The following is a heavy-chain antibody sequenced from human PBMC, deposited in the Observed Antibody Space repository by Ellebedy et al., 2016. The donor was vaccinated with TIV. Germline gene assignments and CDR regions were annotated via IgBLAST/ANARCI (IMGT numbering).Heavy chain of an antibody. CDR1: GYTLTELS. J-gene: IGHJ4*02. V-gene: IGHV1-24*01. D-gene: IGHD6-13*01. CDR3: ARDRRSSSWYKLWDY. CDR2: FDPEDGET. Sequence: ASVKVSCXVSGYTLTELSMHWVRQAPGKGLEWMGGFDPEDGETIYAQKFQGRVTMTEDTSTSTAYMELRSLRSDDTAVYYCARDRRSSSWYKLWDYWGQGTLVTVSS.